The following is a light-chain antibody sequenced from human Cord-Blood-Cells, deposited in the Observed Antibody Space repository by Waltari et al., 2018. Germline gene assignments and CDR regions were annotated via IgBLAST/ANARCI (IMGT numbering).Light chain of an antibody. CDR2: GAS. CDR3: QQYGSSIFT. V-gene: IGKV3-20*01. J-gene: IGKJ3*01. CDR1: MGVSSSY. Sequence: EIVLTQSPGTLSLSLGERATLSCRASMGVSSSYLAGYQQKPGQAPRLLIYGASSRATGIPDRFSGSGSGTDFTLTISRLEPEDFAVYYCQQYGSSIFTFGPGTKVDIK.